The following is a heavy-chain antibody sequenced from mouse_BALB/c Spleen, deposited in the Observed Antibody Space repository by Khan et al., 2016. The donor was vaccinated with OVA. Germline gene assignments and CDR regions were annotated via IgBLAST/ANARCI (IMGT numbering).Heavy chain of an antibody. Sequence: QVQLQQPRAELVRPGASVKLSCKASGYTFTSYWMNWVRQRPGQGLEWVGKINPSDSESHYNQMFKDKATLTVDKSSGTAYMQLSSLTSEDSAVYYCTRREKYGYDPSWFAYWGQGTLVTVSA. CDR1: GYTFTSYW. J-gene: IGHJ3*01. CDR3: TRREKYGYDPSWFAY. D-gene: IGHD2-2*01. CDR2: INPSDSES. V-gene: IGHV1-61*01.